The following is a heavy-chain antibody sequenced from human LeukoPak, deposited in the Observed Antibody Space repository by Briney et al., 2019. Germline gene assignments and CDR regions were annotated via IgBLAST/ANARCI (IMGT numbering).Heavy chain of an antibody. CDR3: ANLPTGKY. CDR1: GVSVSSSY. Sequence: PGGSLRLSCAASGVSVSSSYMSWVRQAPGKGLEWVSVIYGGGSAYYADSLKGRFTISRDNSKNTLYLQMNSLTAEDTAVYYCANLPTGKYWGQGTLVTVSS. D-gene: IGHD2-8*02. CDR2: IYGGGSA. V-gene: IGHV3-53*01. J-gene: IGHJ4*02.